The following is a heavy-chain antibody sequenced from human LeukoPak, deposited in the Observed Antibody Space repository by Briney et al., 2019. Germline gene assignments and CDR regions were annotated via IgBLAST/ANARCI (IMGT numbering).Heavy chain of an antibody. D-gene: IGHD2-15*01. Sequence: SETLSLTCTVSGGSISSYYWSWIRQPPGKGLEWIGYIYYSGSTNYNPSLKSRVTISVDTSKNQFSLKLSSVTAADTAVYYCASGGYCSSGSCYPNWFDPWGQGTLVTVSS. J-gene: IGHJ5*02. CDR3: ASGGYCSSGSCYPNWFDP. CDR2: IYYSGST. CDR1: GGSISSYY. V-gene: IGHV4-59*01.